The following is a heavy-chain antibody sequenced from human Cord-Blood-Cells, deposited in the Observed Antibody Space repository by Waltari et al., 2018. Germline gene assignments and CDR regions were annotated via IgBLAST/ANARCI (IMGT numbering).Heavy chain of an antibody. CDR2: INHSGNT. D-gene: IGHD6-13*01. V-gene: IGHV4-34*01. CDR3: ARGAIAAAGTPYQPRLFDY. Sequence: QVQLQQWGAGLLKPSETLSLTCAVYGGSFSGYYWSWIRQPPGKGLEWIGGINHSGNTNYNPSLKSRVTISVDTSKNQFSLKLSSVTAADTAVYYCARGAIAAAGTPYQPRLFDYWGQVTLVTVSS. CDR1: GGSFSGYY. J-gene: IGHJ4*02.